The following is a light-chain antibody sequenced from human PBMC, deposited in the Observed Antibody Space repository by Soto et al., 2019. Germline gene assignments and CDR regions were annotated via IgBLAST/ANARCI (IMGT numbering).Light chain of an antibody. CDR3: PHYERLPST. V-gene: IGKV1-33*01. Sequence: HDITNFVNGDQQKPGKAPQLLINDASNLETGGPSRFSGRGSGTYFTFTSSSLQPEDIATYSCPHYERLPSTFGGGTKVDIK. CDR2: DAS. CDR1: HDITNF. J-gene: IGKJ4*01.